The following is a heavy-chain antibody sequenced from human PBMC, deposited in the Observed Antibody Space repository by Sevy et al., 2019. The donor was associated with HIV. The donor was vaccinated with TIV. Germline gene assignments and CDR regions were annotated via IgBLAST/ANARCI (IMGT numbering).Heavy chain of an antibody. CDR2: ISWNSGSI. CDR3: ARDIGAGSNSETSSPPFFFYYFDS. Sequence: GGSLKLSCAASGFSLDDYAMHWVRQSSGKGLEWVAGISWNSGSIGYADSVKGRFTISRDNARNNLYLQMNNMRSEDTALYYCARDIGAGSNSETSSPPFFFYYFDSWGQGTLVTVSS. D-gene: IGHD1-26*01. J-gene: IGHJ4*02. CDR1: GFSLDDYA. V-gene: IGHV3-9*01.